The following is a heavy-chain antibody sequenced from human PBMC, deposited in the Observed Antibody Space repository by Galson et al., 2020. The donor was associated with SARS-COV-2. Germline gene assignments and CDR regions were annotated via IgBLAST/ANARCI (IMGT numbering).Heavy chain of an antibody. V-gene: IGHV2-70*01. Sequence: SGPTLVKPTQTLRLTCTFSGFSLTTAKMCLSWIRQPPGKALEWLGLIDWDDDKYYSISLKTRLTISKDTSKNEVVLRMTNMDPADTATYYCARVGDYGSGSYLSRAFDIWGQGTMVTVSS. J-gene: IGHJ3*02. CDR3: ARVGDYGSGSYLSRAFDI. D-gene: IGHD3-10*01. CDR2: IDWDDDK. CDR1: GFSLTTAKMC.